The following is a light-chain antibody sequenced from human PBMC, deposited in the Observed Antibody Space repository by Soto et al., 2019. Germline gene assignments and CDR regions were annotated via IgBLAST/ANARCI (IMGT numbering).Light chain of an antibody. V-gene: IGKV3-20*01. J-gene: IGKJ2*01. CDR1: QSVSSSY. Sequence: EIVLTQSPCTLSLSPGERATLSCRASQSVSSSYLACYQQKPGQAPRLLIYGASSRSTGIPARFSGSGSGTGFPLTISRLEPQDFAVYYCQQYGSSPPYTFGQWTKLEIK. CDR2: GAS. CDR3: QQYGSSPPYT.